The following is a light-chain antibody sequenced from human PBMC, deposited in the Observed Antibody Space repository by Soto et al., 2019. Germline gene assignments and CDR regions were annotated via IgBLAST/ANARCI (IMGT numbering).Light chain of an antibody. CDR2: DAS. CDR1: QSVSAY. CDR3: QHRSNWPWT. Sequence: EIVVTQSAVTLSLSPGERATLSCRASQSVSAYLAWFQQKAGQPPRLLTYDASDRASGVPPRLSGSGSGTDFTLTITGLEPEDSAVYYCQHRSNWPWTFGQGTKVDI. V-gene: IGKV3-11*01. J-gene: IGKJ1*01.